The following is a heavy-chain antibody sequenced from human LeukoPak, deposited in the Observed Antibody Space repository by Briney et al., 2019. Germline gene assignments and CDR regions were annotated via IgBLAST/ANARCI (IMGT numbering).Heavy chain of an antibody. CDR3: ASYYYGSRRPFDY. V-gene: IGHV1-69*06. D-gene: IGHD3-10*01. Sequence: SVKVSCKASGGTFSSYAIGWVRQAPGQGLEWMGGIIPIFGTANYAQKFQGRVTITADKSTSTAYMELSSLRSEDTAVYYCASYYYGSRRPFDYWGQGTLVTVSS. J-gene: IGHJ4*02. CDR2: IIPIFGTA. CDR1: GGTFSSYA.